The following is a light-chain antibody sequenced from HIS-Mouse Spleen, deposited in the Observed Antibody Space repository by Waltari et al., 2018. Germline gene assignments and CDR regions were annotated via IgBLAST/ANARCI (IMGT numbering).Light chain of an antibody. J-gene: IGLJ3*02. V-gene: IGLV1-47*01. CDR1: SSNIGTNY. CDR2: RNT. CDR3: AAWDDSLSGNWV. Sequence: QSVLTQPPSASGTPGPRVTIPCSGRSSNIGTNYVSWYQQLPGTAPKLLSYRNTQRPSGVPDRFSGSKSGTSASLAISGLRSEDEADYYCAAWDDSLSGNWVFGGGTKLTVL.